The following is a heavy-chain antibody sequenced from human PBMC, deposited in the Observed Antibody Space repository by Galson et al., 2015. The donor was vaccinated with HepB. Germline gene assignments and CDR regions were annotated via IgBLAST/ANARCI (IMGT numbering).Heavy chain of an antibody. CDR3: ARHPYYGSGSYPY. CDR1: GGSISSSSYY. CDR2: IYYSGST. V-gene: IGHV4-39*01. Sequence: SETLSLTCTVSGGSISSSSYYWGWIRQPPGKGLEWIGSIYYSGSTYYNPSLKSRVTISVDTSKNQFSLKLSSVTAADTAVYYCARHPYYGSGSYPYWGQGTLVTVSS. J-gene: IGHJ4*02. D-gene: IGHD3-10*01.